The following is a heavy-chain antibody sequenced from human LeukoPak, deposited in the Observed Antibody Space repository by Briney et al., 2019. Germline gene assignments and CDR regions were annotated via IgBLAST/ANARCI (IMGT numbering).Heavy chain of an antibody. V-gene: IGHV4-61*02. Sequence: PSETLSLTCTVSGGSISSGSYYWSWIRQPAGKGLEWIGRIYTSGSTNYNPSLKSRVTISVDTSKNQFSLKLSSVTAADTAVYYCARDRPGRGYKDAFDIWGQGTMVTVSS. D-gene: IGHD5-12*01. CDR1: GGSISSGSYY. CDR2: IYTSGST. CDR3: ARDRPGRGYKDAFDI. J-gene: IGHJ3*02.